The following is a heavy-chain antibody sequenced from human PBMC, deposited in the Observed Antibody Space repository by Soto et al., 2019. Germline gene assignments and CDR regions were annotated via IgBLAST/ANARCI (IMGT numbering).Heavy chain of an antibody. CDR2: IYYSGST. CDR3: ARGKATGPKSFDR. V-gene: IGHV4-59*01. CDR1: GGSISSYY. J-gene: IGHJ5*02. Sequence: PSETLSLTCTVSGGSISSYYWSWIRQPPGKGLEWIGYIYYSGSTNYNPSLKSRVTTSVDTSKNQFSLKLSSVTAADTAVYYCARGKATGPKSFDRWGQGTLVTVSS. D-gene: IGHD1-26*01.